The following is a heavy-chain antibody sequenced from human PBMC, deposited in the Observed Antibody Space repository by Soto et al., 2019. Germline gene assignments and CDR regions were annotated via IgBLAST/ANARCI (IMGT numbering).Heavy chain of an antibody. Sequence: XSVKVSCNAAGSTFTSYDINWVRQATGHGLEWMGWINPNSGNIGYAQKFQGRVTMTRDTAIRTAYMEVSRLRSDDTAVYYCARGRDSGSYYLLDYWGQRTLVTVSS. V-gene: IGHV1-8*01. CDR2: INPNSGNI. CDR1: GSTFTSYD. CDR3: ARGRDSGSYYLLDY. D-gene: IGHD3-10*01. J-gene: IGHJ4*02.